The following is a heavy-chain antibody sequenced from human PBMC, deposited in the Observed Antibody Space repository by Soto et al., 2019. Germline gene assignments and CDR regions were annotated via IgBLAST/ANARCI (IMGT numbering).Heavy chain of an antibody. V-gene: IGHV1-8*01. CDR3: ARSRISSALH. Sequence: QVQLVQSGAEVKKPGASVKVSCKASGYTFTSYDINWVRQATGQGLEWMGWTNPNSGNTGYAQKFQGGVTMTMNTTTRTADTKMSSPRSEDTSLSWWARSRISSALHWDEGTLV. D-gene: IGHD3-10*01. CDR2: TNPNSGNT. CDR1: GYTFTSYD. J-gene: IGHJ4*02.